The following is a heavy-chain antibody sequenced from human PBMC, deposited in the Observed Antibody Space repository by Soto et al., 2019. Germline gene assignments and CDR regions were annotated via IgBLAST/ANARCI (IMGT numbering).Heavy chain of an antibody. D-gene: IGHD6-13*01. V-gene: IGHV3-23*01. Sequence: GGSLRLSCAASGFTFSSYAMSWVRQAPGKGLEWVSAISGSGGSTYYADSVKGRFTISRDNSKNTLYLQMNSLRAEDTAVYYCAKGRGIAAAASYYFDYWGQGTLVTVSS. CDR1: GFTFSSYA. CDR2: ISGSGGST. CDR3: AKGRGIAAAASYYFDY. J-gene: IGHJ4*02.